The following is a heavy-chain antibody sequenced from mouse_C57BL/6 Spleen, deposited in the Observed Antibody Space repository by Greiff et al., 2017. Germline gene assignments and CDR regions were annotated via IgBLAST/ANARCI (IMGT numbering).Heavy chain of an antibody. D-gene: IGHD1-1*01. J-gene: IGHJ1*03. V-gene: IGHV1-64*01. Sequence: VQLQQPGAELVKPGASVKLSCKASGYTFTSYWMHWVKQRPGQGLEWIGMIHPNSGSTNYNEKFKSKATLTVDKSSSAAYMQLSSLTSEDSAVYYCARDYYGSSDVWGTGTTVTVSS. CDR3: ARDYYGSSDV. CDR1: GYTFTSYW. CDR2: IHPNSGST.